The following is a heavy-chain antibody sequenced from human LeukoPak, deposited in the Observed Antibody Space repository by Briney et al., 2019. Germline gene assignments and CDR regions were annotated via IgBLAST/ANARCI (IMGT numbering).Heavy chain of an antibody. J-gene: IGHJ4*02. CDR2: IKQDESQR. Sequence: GGSLKLSCTASGFTFSDYWMTWVRQAPGKGPEWVANIKQDESQRYYVDSVRGRFTISGDNAKNSLFLQMNGLRAEDTAVYYCARRGGSSSRRSPIDYWGQGTLVTVSS. V-gene: IGHV3-7*01. CDR3: ARRGGSSSRRSPIDY. CDR1: GFTFSDYW. D-gene: IGHD6-6*01.